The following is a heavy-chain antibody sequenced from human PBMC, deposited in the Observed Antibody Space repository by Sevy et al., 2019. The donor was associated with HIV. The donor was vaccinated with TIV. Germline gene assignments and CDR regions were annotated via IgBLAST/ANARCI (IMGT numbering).Heavy chain of an antibody. V-gene: IGHV1-69*13. J-gene: IGHJ3*02. D-gene: IGHD3-22*01. Sequence: ASVKVSCKASGGTFSSYAISWVRQAPGQGLEWMGGIIPIFGTANYAQKFQGRVTITADESTGTAYMELSSLRSEDTAVYYCARKGFGDYYDSSGYYDAFDIWGQGTMVTVSS. CDR3: ARKGFGDYYDSSGYYDAFDI. CDR2: IIPIFGTA. CDR1: GGTFSSYA.